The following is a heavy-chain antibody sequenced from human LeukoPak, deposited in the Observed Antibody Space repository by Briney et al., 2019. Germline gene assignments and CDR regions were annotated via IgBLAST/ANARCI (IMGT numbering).Heavy chain of an antibody. V-gene: IGHV3-33*01. CDR2: IAYDGSRA. D-gene: IGHD1-14*01. CDR1: GFTFGGYG. Sequence: GGSLRLSCAGSGFTFGGYGMHWFRQTPGKGLEWVAVIAYDGSRAFYADSVKGRFTISRDNSKNTMSVQMDDLRAEDTAVYFCTRYNNDHFDYWGQGTLVTVSS. J-gene: IGHJ4*02. CDR3: TRYNNDHFDY.